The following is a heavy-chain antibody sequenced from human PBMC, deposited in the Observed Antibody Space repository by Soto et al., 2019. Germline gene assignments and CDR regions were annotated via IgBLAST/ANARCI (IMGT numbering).Heavy chain of an antibody. V-gene: IGHV3-23*01. CDR3: AKGLSPVRSGWYWNYYYGMDV. Sequence: VGSLRLSCAASGFTFSSYAMSWGRQAPGKGLEWVSAISGSGGSTYYADSVKGRFTISRDNSKNTLYLQMNSLRAEDTAVYYCAKGLSPVRSGWYWNYYYGMDVWGQGTTVTVSS. CDR1: GFTFSSYA. D-gene: IGHD6-19*01. CDR2: ISGSGGST. J-gene: IGHJ6*02.